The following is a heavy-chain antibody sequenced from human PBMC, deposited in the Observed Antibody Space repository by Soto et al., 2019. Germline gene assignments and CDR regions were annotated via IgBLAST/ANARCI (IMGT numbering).Heavy chain of an antibody. CDR1: GYTFTSYG. V-gene: IGHV1-18*04. D-gene: IGHD3-22*01. J-gene: IGHJ5*02. Sequence: QVQLVQSGAEVKKPGASVKVSCKASGYTFTSYGISSVRQAPGQGLEWMGWISAYNGNTNYAQKLQGRVTMTTDTSTTAADKELMSLRSDDTAVYYCARRGYYDSSSRFDPWGQGTLVTVSS. CDR3: ARRGYYDSSSRFDP. CDR2: ISAYNGNT.